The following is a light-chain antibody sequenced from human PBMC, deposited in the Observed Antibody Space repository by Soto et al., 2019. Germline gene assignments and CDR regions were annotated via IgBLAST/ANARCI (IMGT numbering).Light chain of an antibody. CDR2: DAS. V-gene: IGKV3-11*01. CDR3: QQRSSWPKVT. J-gene: IGKJ5*01. CDR1: QSVNSH. Sequence: EIVLTQSPATLSLSPGERVTLSCRTSQSVNSHLAWYQQKPGQAPRLLIYDASNRASGIPARFSGSGSGTDFTLTISSLEPEDFAGYYCQQRSSWPKVTFGQGTRLEIK.